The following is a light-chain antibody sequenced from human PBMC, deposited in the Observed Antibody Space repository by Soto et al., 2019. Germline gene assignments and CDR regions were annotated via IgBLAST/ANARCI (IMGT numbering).Light chain of an antibody. CDR2: EVS. J-gene: IGLJ2*01. CDR3: SSYTSSSTVV. CDR1: SSDVGGYNY. V-gene: IGLV2-14*01. Sequence: QSALTQPASVSGSPGQSITISCTGTSSDVGGYNYVSWYQQHPGKAPKLMIYEVSNRPSGVSNRFSGSMSGNTASLTISGLQAEDEADYYCSSYTSSSTVVFGGGTKLTVL.